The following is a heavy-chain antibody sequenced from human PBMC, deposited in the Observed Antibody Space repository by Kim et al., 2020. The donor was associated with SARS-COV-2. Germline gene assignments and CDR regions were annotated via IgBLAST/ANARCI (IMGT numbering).Heavy chain of an antibody. CDR3: ARRSSSGWYSFFDY. Sequence: NPTHKSRVTISVDTAKNQFSLKLSSVTAAETAVYYCARRSSSGWYSFFDYWGPGTLVTVSS. D-gene: IGHD6-19*01. J-gene: IGHJ4*02. V-gene: IGHV4-59*08.